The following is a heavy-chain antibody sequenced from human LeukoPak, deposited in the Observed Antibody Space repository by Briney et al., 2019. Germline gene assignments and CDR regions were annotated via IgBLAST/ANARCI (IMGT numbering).Heavy chain of an antibody. CDR3: AELGITMIGGV. CDR2: ISSSGSTI. V-gene: IGHV3-48*04. Sequence: QAWGSLRLSCAASGFSFTTYWMSWVRQAPGKGLEWVSYISSSGSTIYYADSVKGRFTISRDNAKNSLYLQMNSLRAEDTAVYYCAELGITMIGGVWGKGTTVTISS. J-gene: IGHJ6*04. D-gene: IGHD3-10*02. CDR1: GFSFTTYW.